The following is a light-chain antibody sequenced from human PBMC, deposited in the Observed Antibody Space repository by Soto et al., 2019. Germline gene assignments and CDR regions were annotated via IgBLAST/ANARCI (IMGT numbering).Light chain of an antibody. CDR3: QQLNSFPIT. CDR2: DAS. V-gene: IGKV1-9*01. J-gene: IGKJ5*01. CDR1: QGISSY. Sequence: IQSPQSPSSLSASVGDRVTITCRASQGISSYLGWYQQKPGKAPNLLIYDASTLQSGVPSRFSGSGSGTEFTLTITSLQPEDFATYYCQQLNSFPITFGQGTRLEIK.